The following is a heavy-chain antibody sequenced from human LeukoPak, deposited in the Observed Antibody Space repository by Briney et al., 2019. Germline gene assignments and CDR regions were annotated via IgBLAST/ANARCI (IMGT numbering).Heavy chain of an antibody. D-gene: IGHD2-15*01. Sequence: PSETLSLTCTVSGGPISSSSYYWGWIRQPPGKGLEWIGSIYYSGSTYYNPSLKSRVTISVDTSKNQFSLKLSSVTAADTAVYYCARPYCSGGSCSDAFDIWGQGTMVTVSS. J-gene: IGHJ3*02. CDR2: IYYSGST. CDR3: ARPYCSGGSCSDAFDI. CDR1: GGPISSSSYY. V-gene: IGHV4-39*01.